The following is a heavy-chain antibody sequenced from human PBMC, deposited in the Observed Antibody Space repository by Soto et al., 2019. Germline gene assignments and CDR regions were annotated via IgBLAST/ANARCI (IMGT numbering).Heavy chain of an antibody. Sequence: QVQLVESGGGVVQPGRSPRLSCGASGFIFSNYAMYWVRQAPGKGLEWVAVISSDESNKYYADSVKGRFNISRDNSKNTLYLQMNSLGAEDRAMYYCARVPGYCGGSSCYGDYYYGMDVWGQGTTVTVSS. J-gene: IGHJ6*02. CDR2: ISSDESNK. V-gene: IGHV3-30-3*01. CDR3: ARVPGYCGGSSCYGDYYYGMDV. D-gene: IGHD2-15*01. CDR1: GFIFSNYA.